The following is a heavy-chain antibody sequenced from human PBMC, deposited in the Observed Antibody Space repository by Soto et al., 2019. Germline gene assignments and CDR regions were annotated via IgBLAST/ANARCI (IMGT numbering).Heavy chain of an antibody. CDR1: GGSISSDHYH. CDR3: AREDDGGDRDYYGLDV. D-gene: IGHD2-21*02. V-gene: IGHV4-30-4*01. CDR2: IHYSGSI. J-gene: IGHJ6*02. Sequence: QVQLQESGPGLVRPSQTLSLTCTVSGGSISSDHYHWTWIRQPPGKGLEWIGYIHYSGSIYYNPSRQGRVTMSVDTSKNLFSLKLSSVTAADTAVYFCAREDDGGDRDYYGLDVWGQGTTVTVSS.